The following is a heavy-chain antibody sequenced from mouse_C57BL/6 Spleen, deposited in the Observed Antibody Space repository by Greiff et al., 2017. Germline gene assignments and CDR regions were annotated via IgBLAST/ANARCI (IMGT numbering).Heavy chain of an antibody. CDR1: GYTFTSYW. CDR2: IDPSDSYT. J-gene: IGHJ1*03. Sequence: QVQLQQPGAELVMPGASVKLSCKASGYTFTSYWMHWVKQRPGQGLEWIGEIDPSDSYTNYNQKFKGKSTLTVDKSSSTAYMQLSSLTSEDSAVYYCAALLRWGNWYFYVWGTGTTVTVSS. D-gene: IGHD1-1*01. CDR3: AALLRWGNWYFYV. V-gene: IGHV1-69*01.